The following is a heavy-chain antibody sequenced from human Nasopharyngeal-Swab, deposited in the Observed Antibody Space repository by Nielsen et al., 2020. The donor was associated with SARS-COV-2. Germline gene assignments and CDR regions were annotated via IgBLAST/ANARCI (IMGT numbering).Heavy chain of an antibody. CDR3: AKGVSLLRGYNAFDR. V-gene: IGHV3-23*01. D-gene: IGHD3-10*01. CDR2: ISGDDTST. J-gene: IGHJ3*01. Sequence: WSRKCPGKGLEWVSSISGDDTSTFYADSVKGRFSISRDNSKNTVFLQMNSLRAGDTATYYCAKGVSLLRGYNAFDRWGQGTMVTVSS.